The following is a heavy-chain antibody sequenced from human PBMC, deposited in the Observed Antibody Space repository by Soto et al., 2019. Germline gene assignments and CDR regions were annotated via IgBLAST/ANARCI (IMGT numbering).Heavy chain of an antibody. CDR2: INSDGSSK. Sequence: GGSLRLSCAASGFTFSSYWMTWVRQAPGKGLEWVSNINSDGSSKNYADSVKGRFTISRDNAKNTLYLQMNSLRAEDTAVYYCAIRASYYDSSGYFDYWGQGTLVTVSS. J-gene: IGHJ4*02. V-gene: IGHV3-74*01. CDR1: GFTFSSYW. D-gene: IGHD3-22*01. CDR3: AIRASYYDSSGYFDY.